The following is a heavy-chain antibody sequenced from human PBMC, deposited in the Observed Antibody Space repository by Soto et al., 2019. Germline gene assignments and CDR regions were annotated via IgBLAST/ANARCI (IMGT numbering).Heavy chain of an antibody. CDR1: GFTFSNYA. V-gene: IGHV3-23*01. Sequence: EVQLLESGGGLVQPGRSLRLSCAASGFTFSNYALSGVRQPPGQGRDWVSAISGSGGTTYYAASVKGRFTISRDNSKNTLFLQMNSLRAEDAAVYYCAKFFVETGSNSGWPWSFHYWGQGTLVTVSS. D-gene: IGHD6-25*01. CDR2: ISGSGGTT. CDR3: AKFFVETGSNSGWPWSFHY. J-gene: IGHJ4*02.